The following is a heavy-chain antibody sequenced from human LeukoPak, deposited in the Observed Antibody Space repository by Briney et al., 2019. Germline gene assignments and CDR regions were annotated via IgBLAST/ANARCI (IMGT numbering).Heavy chain of an antibody. CDR1: GFSLSTRGVG. CDR2: IYWNDDK. Sequence: SGPTLVNPTQTLTLTCTFSGFSLSTRGVGVGWIRQPPGKALEWLALIYWNDDKRYSPSLKSRLAITKDTSKNQVVLTMTNMDPVDTATYYCAHRRLAARPFDYWGQGTLVTVSS. CDR3: AHRRLAARPFDY. D-gene: IGHD6-6*01. V-gene: IGHV2-5*01. J-gene: IGHJ4*02.